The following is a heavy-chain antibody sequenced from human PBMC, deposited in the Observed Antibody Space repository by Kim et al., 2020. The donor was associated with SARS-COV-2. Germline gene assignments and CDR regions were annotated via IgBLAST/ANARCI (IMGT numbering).Heavy chain of an antibody. Sequence: GGSLRLSCAASGFTFSDYYMSWIRQAPGKGLEWVSYISSSGSTIYYADSVKGRFTISRDKAKNSLYLQMNSLRAEDTAVYYCARDGPVLRYFDWLFSGAFDVWGQGTMVTVSS. D-gene: IGHD3-9*01. CDR3: ARDGPVLRYFDWLFSGAFDV. V-gene: IGHV3-11*04. CDR1: GFTFSDYY. CDR2: ISSSGSTI. J-gene: IGHJ3*01.